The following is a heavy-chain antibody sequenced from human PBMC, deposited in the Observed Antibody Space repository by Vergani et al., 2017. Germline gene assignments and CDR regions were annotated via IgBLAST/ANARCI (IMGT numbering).Heavy chain of an antibody. Sequence: QVQLQESGPGLVKPSETLSLTCTVSAGSISTFYWSWIRQPPGKGLEWIGYIYYTGSTNYNPSLKSRVTISVDTSKNQFSLKLNSVTAADTAVYYCVRGSDYYYDSSGYYAYFDLWGRGTLVTVSS. CDR3: VRGSDYYYDSSGYYAYFDL. CDR2: IYYTGST. V-gene: IGHV4-59*01. CDR1: AGSISTFY. D-gene: IGHD3-22*01. J-gene: IGHJ2*01.